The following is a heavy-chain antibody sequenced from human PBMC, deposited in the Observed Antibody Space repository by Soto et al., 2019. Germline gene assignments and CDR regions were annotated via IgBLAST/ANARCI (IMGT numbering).Heavy chain of an antibody. CDR1: GYTFTGYY. V-gene: IGHV1-2*02. J-gene: IGHJ4*02. CDR3: AXGPDIVVVPAA. D-gene: IGHD2-2*01. Sequence: ASVKVSGKASGYTFTGYYMHWVRQAPGQGLEWMGWINPNSGGTNYAQKFQGRVTMTRDTSXXXXXXXXXXXXXXXXXXXXCAXGPDIVVVPAAWGQGTLVTVSS. CDR2: INPNSGGT.